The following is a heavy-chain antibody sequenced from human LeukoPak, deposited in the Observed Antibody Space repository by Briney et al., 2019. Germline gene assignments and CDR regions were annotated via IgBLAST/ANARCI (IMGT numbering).Heavy chain of an antibody. V-gene: IGHV4-59*08. CDR1: GGSISSYY. CDR2: IYYSGST. Sequence: SETLSLTCTVSGGSISSYYWSWIRQPPGKGLEWIGYIYYSGSTNYNPSLKSRVTISVDTSKNQFSLKLSSVTAADTAMYYCARRRGYYGTFDYWGQGTLVTVSS. J-gene: IGHJ4*02. D-gene: IGHD3-10*01. CDR3: ARRRGYYGTFDY.